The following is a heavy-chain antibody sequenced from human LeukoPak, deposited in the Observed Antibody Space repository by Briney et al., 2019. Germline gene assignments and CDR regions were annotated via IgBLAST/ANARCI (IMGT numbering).Heavy chain of an antibody. D-gene: IGHD2-15*01. CDR1: GGSISSSSYY. V-gene: IGHV4-39*01. CDR2: IYYSGST. Sequence: SETLSLTCTVSGGSISSSSYYWGWIRQPPGKGLEWIGSIYYSGSTYYNPSLKSRVTISVDTSKNQFSPKLSSVTAADTAVYYCARQVDIVVHWFDPWGQGTLVTVSS. J-gene: IGHJ5*02. CDR3: ARQVDIVVHWFDP.